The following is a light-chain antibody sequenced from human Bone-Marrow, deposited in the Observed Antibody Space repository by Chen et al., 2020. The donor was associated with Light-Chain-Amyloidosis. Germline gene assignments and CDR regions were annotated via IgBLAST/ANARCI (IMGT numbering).Light chain of an antibody. CDR3: QVWDRSSDRPV. V-gene: IGLV3-21*02. CDR2: DDS. J-gene: IGLJ3*02. Sequence: SYVLIQPSSVSVAPGQTVTIACGGNNIGYTSVHWYQQTPGQAPLLAVYDDSDRPSGIPERLSGSNSGNTATLTISRVEAGDEADYYCQVWDRSSDRPVFGGGTKLTVL. CDR1: NIGYTS.